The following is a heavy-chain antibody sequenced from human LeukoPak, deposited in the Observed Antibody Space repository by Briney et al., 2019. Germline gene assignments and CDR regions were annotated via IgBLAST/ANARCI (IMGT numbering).Heavy chain of an antibody. CDR2: INPNSGGT. D-gene: IGHD5-12*01. V-gene: IGHV1-2*02. J-gene: IGHJ4*02. Sequence: ASVKVSCKASGYTFTGYYMHWVRQAPGPGLEWMGWINPNSGGTNYAQKFQSRVTMTRDTSISTAYMELSRLRSDDTAVYYCARASGYDSPVTDYWGQGTLVTVSS. CDR1: GYTFTGYY. CDR3: ARASGYDSPVTDY.